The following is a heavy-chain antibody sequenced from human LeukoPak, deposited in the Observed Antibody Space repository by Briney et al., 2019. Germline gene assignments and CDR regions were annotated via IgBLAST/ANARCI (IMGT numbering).Heavy chain of an antibody. J-gene: IGHJ3*02. V-gene: IGHV4-61*01. CDR2: IYYSGST. Sequence: SETLSLTCTVSGGSISSSSYYWSWIRQPPGRGLEWSGYIYYSGSTDYNPSFQSRVSISVDTSKKQFSLKLSSVTAADTAVYYFARAVGGWVGSYAFDIWGQGTMVTVSS. CDR3: ARAVGGWVGSYAFDI. CDR1: GGSISSSSYY. D-gene: IGHD6-13*01.